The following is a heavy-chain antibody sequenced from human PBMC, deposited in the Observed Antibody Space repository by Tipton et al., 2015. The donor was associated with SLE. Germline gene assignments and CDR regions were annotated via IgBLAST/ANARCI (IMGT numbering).Heavy chain of an antibody. CDR2: ISSNGGST. CDR3: ATTHMTTVTNEDY. Sequence: GSLRLSCAASGFTFSSYGMHWVRQAPGKGLEWVSYISSNGGSTYYADSVKGRFTISRDNSKNTLYLQMNSLRAEDTAVYYCATTHMTTVTNEDYWGQGTLVTVSS. CDR1: GFTFSSYG. J-gene: IGHJ4*02. D-gene: IGHD4-11*01. V-gene: IGHV3-64*04.